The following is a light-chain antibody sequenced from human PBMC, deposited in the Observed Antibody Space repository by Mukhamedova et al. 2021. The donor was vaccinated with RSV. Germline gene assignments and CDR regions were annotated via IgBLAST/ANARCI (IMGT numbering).Light chain of an antibody. Sequence: QWYQRRVHGQAPVVVMFYDSDRPAGIPERLSGSKSGNTATLTISGVEAGDEADYYCQVWDSGSSHVVFCGGTKLAVL. CDR3: QVWDSGSSHVV. CDR2: YDS. J-gene: IGLJ2*01. V-gene: IGLV3-21*04.